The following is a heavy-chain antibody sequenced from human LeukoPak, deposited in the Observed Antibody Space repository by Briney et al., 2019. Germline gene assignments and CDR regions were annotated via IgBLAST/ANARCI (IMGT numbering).Heavy chain of an antibody. V-gene: IGHV3-7*01. J-gene: IGHJ4*02. CDR3: ASAWHLGIVVVMLDY. CDR1: GFTFTNNF. D-gene: IGHD3-22*01. Sequence: GGSLRLSCAASGFTFTNNFMSWVRQVPGKGLEWVANIKQDGSETTYADSVRGRFTISRDNSKNTLYLQMNSLRAEDTAVYYCASAWHLGIVVVMLDYWGQGTLVTVSS. CDR2: IKQDGSET.